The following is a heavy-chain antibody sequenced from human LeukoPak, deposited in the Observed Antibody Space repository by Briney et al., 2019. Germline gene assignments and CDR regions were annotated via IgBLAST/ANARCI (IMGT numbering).Heavy chain of an antibody. CDR2: INDSGGI. CDR1: GETFSGYY. Sequence: PSETLSLTCAVYGETFSGYYWTWIRQPPGKGLEWIGEINDSGGINYNPSLKSRLTILVDTSKNQFSMRLGSVTAADTAVYYCARRPRSSGSYDGPSSLDYWGQGTLITVSS. J-gene: IGHJ4*02. V-gene: IGHV4-34*01. CDR3: ARRPRSSGSYDGPSSLDY. D-gene: IGHD1-26*01.